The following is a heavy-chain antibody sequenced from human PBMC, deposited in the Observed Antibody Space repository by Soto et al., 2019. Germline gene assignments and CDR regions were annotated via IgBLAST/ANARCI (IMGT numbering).Heavy chain of an antibody. D-gene: IGHD1-26*01. CDR3: ARGVSAGVDY. Sequence: SVKVSWKGFGYSFSSVDVNWVRQTAGQGLEWMGWMQPSTGRTGYAQKFQGRVTMTRDTSINTAYMELTTLTSDDTAFYYCARGVSAGVDYWGQGTLVTVSS. J-gene: IGHJ4*02. V-gene: IGHV1-8*01. CDR2: MQPSTGRT. CDR1: GYSFSSVD.